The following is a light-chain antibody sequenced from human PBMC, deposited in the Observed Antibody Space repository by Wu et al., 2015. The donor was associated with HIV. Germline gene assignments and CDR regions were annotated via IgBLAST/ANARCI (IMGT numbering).Light chain of an antibody. CDR3: QQYYDWPPVT. Sequence: EIVLTQSPGTLSLSPGERATLSCRASQSVSSKFAWYQQKPGQAPRLLIYDASTRATGIPARFSGSGSGTEFTLTINNVQSEDIAVYFCQQYYDWPPVTFGGGTKVEIK. CDR2: DAS. V-gene: IGKV3-15*01. CDR1: QSVSSK. J-gene: IGKJ4*01.